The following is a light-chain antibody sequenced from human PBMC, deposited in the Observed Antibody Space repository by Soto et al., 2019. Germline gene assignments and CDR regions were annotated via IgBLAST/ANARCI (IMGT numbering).Light chain of an antibody. Sequence: EILMTQSPVTLSVSPGEGATLSFRASQSVSSNLAWYQQKPGQAPSLLIYCAFTRATGIPARFSGTGSGTEFTLTNSSLQSEELALNYCPQCNDWPLTFGQGTKVDI. V-gene: IGKV3-15*01. CDR1: QSVSSN. CDR3: PQCNDWPLT. J-gene: IGKJ1*01. CDR2: CAF.